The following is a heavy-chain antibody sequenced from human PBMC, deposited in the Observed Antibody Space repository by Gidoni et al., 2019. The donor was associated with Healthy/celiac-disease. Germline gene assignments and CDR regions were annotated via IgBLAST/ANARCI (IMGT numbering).Heavy chain of an antibody. CDR1: GGTFSSYA. D-gene: IGHD1-7*01. Sequence: QVQLVQSGAEVKKPGSSVTVSCKASGGTFSSYAISWVRQAPGQGLEWMGGIIPIFGTATYAQKFQGRVTITADESTSTAYMELSSLRSEDTAVYYCASPRRAAGTYFDYWGQGTLVTVSS. J-gene: IGHJ4*02. V-gene: IGHV1-69*01. CDR3: ASPRRAAGTYFDY. CDR2: IIPIFGTA.